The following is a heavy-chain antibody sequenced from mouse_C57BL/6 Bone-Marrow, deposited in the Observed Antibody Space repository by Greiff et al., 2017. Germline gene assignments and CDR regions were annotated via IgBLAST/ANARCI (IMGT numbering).Heavy chain of an antibody. CDR2: IYPRSGNT. D-gene: IGHD2-4*01. J-gene: IGHJ3*01. V-gene: IGHV1-81*01. CDR1: GYTFTSYG. Sequence: QVQLQESGAELARPGASVKLSCKASGYTFTSYGISWVKQRTGQGLEWIGEIYPRSGNTYYNEKFKGKATLTADKSSSTAYMELRSLTSEDSAVYFCARYDYDGGCPAYWGQGTLVTVSA. CDR3: ARYDYDGGCPAY.